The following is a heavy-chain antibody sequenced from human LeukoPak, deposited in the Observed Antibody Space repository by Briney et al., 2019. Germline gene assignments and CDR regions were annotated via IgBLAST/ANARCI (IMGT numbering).Heavy chain of an antibody. CDR3: AKDLSWFGGSLATFGY. CDR1: GGTFSSYA. V-gene: IGHV1-69*06. Sequence: SVKVSCKASGGTFSSYAISWVRQAPGQGLEWMGGIIPIFGTANYAQKFQCRVTITADKSTSTASMELSSLRSDDAAGYYCAKDLSWFGGSLATFGYWGQGTLATVSS. J-gene: IGHJ4*02. D-gene: IGHD3-10*01. CDR2: IIPIFGTA.